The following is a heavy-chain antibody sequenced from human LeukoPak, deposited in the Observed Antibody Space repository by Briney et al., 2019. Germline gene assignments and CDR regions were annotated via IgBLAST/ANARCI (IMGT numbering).Heavy chain of an antibody. V-gene: IGHV4-4*07. Sequence: SETLSLTCTVSGGSISSYYWSWIRQPAGKGLEWIGRIYTSGSANYNPSLKSRVTMSVNTSKNQFSLNLSSVTAADTAVYYCARKIAVAPSYFDYWGQGTLVTVSS. CDR3: ARKIAVAPSYFDY. J-gene: IGHJ4*02. D-gene: IGHD6-19*01. CDR1: GGSISSYY. CDR2: IYTSGSA.